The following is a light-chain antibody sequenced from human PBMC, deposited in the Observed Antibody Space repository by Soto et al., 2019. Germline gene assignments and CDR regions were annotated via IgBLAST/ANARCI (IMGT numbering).Light chain of an antibody. CDR1: QGISNY. CDR2: AAS. Sequence: DIQMTQSPSSLSASVGDRVTITCRASQGISNYLVWYQQKPGKVPKLLIYAASTLQSGVPSRFSGSGSGTDFTLTISSLPPEDVATYYCQKYNSVPLTFGPGTKVDIK. J-gene: IGKJ3*01. V-gene: IGKV1-27*01. CDR3: QKYNSVPLT.